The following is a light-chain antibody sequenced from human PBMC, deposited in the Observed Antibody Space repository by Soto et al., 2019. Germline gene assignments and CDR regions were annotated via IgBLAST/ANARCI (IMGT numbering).Light chain of an antibody. Sequence: QSVLTQPPSVSGAPGQRVTISCTGSSSNIGLGYDVHWYQQLPGTAPKLLIYGNSNRPSGVPDRFSGSKSGTSASLAITGLQAEDEADYYCQSYDSSLIGSVFGGGTKLTVL. CDR2: GNS. CDR3: QSYDSSLIGSV. CDR1: SSNIGLGYD. J-gene: IGLJ2*01. V-gene: IGLV1-40*01.